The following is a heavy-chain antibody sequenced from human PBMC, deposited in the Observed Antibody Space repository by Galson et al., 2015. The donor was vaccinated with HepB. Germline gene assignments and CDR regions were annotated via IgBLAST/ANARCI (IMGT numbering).Heavy chain of an antibody. Sequence: SLRLSCAASGFTFSSYDMHWVSQAPGKGLEWVAVLSYDGINKYYADSVKGRFTISRDNSKNTLYLQVNSLRAEDTAVYYCVKNSGISWRGYFDYWGQGILVTVSS. CDR3: VKNSGISWRGYFDY. D-gene: IGHD6-13*01. CDR1: GFTFSSYD. CDR2: LSYDGINK. V-gene: IGHV3-30*18. J-gene: IGHJ4*02.